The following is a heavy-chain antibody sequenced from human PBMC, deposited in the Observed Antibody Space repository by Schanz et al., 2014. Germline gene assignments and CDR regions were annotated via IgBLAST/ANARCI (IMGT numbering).Heavy chain of an antibody. Sequence: DVQLLESGGGLVQPGESLRLSCAASGFTFTTYAMTWVRQAPGKGLEWVSGMSGSGSTADYADSVKGRFTISRDNSKNTVYLEMNNVRVDDTAVYYCAKGVGGGLLLGSTFDNWGQGTMVTVTS. CDR1: GFTFTTYA. D-gene: IGHD3-16*01. CDR2: MSGSGSTA. J-gene: IGHJ3*02. CDR3: AKGVGGGLLLGSTFDN. V-gene: IGHV3-23*01.